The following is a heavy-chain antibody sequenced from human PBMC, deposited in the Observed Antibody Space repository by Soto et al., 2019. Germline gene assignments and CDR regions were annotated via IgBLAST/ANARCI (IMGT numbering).Heavy chain of an antibody. Sequence: ASVKVSCKASGYTFTSYYINCVRQSTLQGLEWMGWMNPNSGNTYYADSVKGRFTISRDNSKNTLYLQMNSLRAEDTAVYYCAKTSKPYSSSSSFDYWGQGTLVTVSS. CDR2: MNPNSGNT. D-gene: IGHD6-6*01. J-gene: IGHJ4*02. V-gene: IGHV1-8*01. CDR1: GYTFTSYY. CDR3: AKTSKPYSSSSSFDY.